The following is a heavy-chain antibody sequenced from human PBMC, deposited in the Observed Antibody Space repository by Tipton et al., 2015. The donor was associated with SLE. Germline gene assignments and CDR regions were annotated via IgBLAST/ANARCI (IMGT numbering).Heavy chain of an antibody. V-gene: IGHV4-39*07. CDR1: GGSIISSSYY. Sequence: TLSLTCTVSGGSIISSSYYWGWIRQPPGKGLEYIGSTYYSGSPYYNPSLKSRITISVATSKNQFSLKLSSVTAADTAVYYCARVPVARHYFDYGGQGTLVTVSS. J-gene: IGHJ4*02. D-gene: IGHD2-15*01. CDR2: TYYSGSP. CDR3: ARVPVARHYFDY.